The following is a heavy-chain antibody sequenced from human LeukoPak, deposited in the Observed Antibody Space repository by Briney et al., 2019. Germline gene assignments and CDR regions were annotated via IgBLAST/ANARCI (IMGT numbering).Heavy chain of an antibody. CDR3: ARDRAIVVVIARGIDY. CDR2: IYHSGST. CDR1: GYSISSGYY. V-gene: IGHV4-38-2*02. J-gene: IGHJ4*02. D-gene: IGHD2-21*01. Sequence: KPSETLSLTCTVSGYSISSGYYWGWIRQPPGKGLEWIGSIYHSGSTYYNPSLKSRVTISVGTSKNQFSLKLSSVTAADTAVYYCARDRAIVVVIARGIDYWGQGTLVTVSS.